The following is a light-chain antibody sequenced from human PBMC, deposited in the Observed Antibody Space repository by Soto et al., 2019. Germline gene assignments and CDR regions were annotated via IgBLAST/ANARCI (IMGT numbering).Light chain of an antibody. CDR3: LLYYLGANEV. V-gene: IGLV7-46*01. J-gene: IGLJ1*01. Sequence: QAVVTQEPSLTVSPGGTVTITCGSSTGAVTSGHDHYWFHQKPGQDPMTLSYDTSNKHSCTPVRFSGSLLGGKAALTLSGSQHEDEDECYCLLYYLGANEVFGTGTKVTVL. CDR2: DTS. CDR1: TGAVTSGHD.